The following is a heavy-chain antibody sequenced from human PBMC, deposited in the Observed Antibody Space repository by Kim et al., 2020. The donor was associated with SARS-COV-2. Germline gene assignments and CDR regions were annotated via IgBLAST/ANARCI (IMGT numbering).Heavy chain of an antibody. CDR1: GFTFSSYG. D-gene: IGHD3-22*01. Sequence: GGSLRLSCAASGFTFSSYGMHWVRQAPGKGLEWVAVIWYDGSNKYYADSVKGRFTISRDNSKNTLYLQMNSLRAEDTAVYYCARDRGHDSSGSGFDYWGQGTLVTVSS. CDR3: ARDRGHDSSGSGFDY. V-gene: IGHV3-33*01. J-gene: IGHJ4*02. CDR2: IWYDGSNK.